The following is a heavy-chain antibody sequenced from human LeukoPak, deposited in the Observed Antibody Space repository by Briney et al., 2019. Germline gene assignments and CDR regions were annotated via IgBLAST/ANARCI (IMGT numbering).Heavy chain of an antibody. Sequence: SETLSLTCAVYGGSFSGYYWSWIRQPPGKGLEWIGEINHSGSTNYNPSLKSRVTISVDTSKNQFSLKLSSVTAADTAVYYCARTSRRPYYYGSGKNWFDPWGQGTLVTVSS. V-gene: IGHV4-34*01. CDR2: INHSGST. CDR3: ARTSRRPYYYGSGKNWFDP. D-gene: IGHD3-10*01. CDR1: GGSFSGYY. J-gene: IGHJ5*02.